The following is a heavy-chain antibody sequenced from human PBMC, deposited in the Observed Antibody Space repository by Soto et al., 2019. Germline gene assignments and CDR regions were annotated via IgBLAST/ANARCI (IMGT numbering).Heavy chain of an antibody. CDR1: GYTFTSYG. CDR3: VGRDYGSSGYYYFDS. J-gene: IGHJ4*02. V-gene: IGHV1-18*01. CDR2: ISAYNGNT. D-gene: IGHD3-22*01. Sequence: ASVKVSCKASGYTFTSYGISWVRQAPGQGLEWMGWISAYNGNTNYAQKLQGRVTMTTDTSTSTAYMELRSLRSDDTAVYYCVGRDYGSSGYYYFDSWGQGTLVTVS.